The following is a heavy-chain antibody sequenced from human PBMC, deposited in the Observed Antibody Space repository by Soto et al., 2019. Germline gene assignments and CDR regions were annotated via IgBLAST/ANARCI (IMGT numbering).Heavy chain of an antibody. V-gene: IGHV4-59*08. CDR3: ARHLYDSSGTAPLYWYFDL. J-gene: IGHJ2*01. CDR1: GGSISSYY. D-gene: IGHD3-22*01. Sequence: TSETLSLTCTVSGGSISSYYWSWIRQPPGKGLEWIGYIYYSGSTNYNPSLKSRVTISVDTSKNQFSLKLSSATAADTAVYYCARHLYDSSGTAPLYWYFDLWGRGTLVNVSS. CDR2: IYYSGST.